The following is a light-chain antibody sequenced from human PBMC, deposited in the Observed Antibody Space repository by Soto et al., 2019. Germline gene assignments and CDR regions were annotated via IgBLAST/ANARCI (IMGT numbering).Light chain of an antibody. J-gene: IGKJ2*01. CDR3: KLYNSYEYT. V-gene: IGKV1-5*03. CDR2: KAS. Sequence: DIQMTQSPSTLSASVGDRVTITCRASQSISSWLAWYQQKPGKAPKLLIYKASSLEGGIPSRFSGSGSETNLPLPIRSLRPKDFTTYSCKLYNSYEYTFGKGTKVDIK. CDR1: QSISSW.